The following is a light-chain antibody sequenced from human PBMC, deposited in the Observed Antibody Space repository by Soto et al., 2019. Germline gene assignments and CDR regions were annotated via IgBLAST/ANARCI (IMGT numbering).Light chain of an antibody. V-gene: IGLV1-44*01. Sequence: QPVLTQPPSVSGTPGQRVTISCSGSSSNIGSNTVNWYQQLPGTAPKLLIYTDSRRPSGVPDRFSGSRSGTSASLAISGLQSEDEADYYCAAWDNSLNGVVFGGGTKVTVL. CDR2: TDS. CDR3: AAWDNSLNGVV. J-gene: IGLJ2*01. CDR1: SSNIGSNT.